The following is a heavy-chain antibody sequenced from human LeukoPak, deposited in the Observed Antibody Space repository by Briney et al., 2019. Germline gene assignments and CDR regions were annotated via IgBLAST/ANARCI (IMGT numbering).Heavy chain of an antibody. Sequence: ASVKVSCKASGYTFTGYYMHWVRQAPGRGLEWMGWINPNSGGTNYAQKFQGRVTMTRDTSISTAYMELSRLRSDDTAVYYCARPIAAAGISWFDPWGQGTLVTVSS. D-gene: IGHD6-13*01. CDR1: GYTFTGYY. J-gene: IGHJ5*02. CDR3: ARPIAAAGISWFDP. V-gene: IGHV1-2*02. CDR2: INPNSGGT.